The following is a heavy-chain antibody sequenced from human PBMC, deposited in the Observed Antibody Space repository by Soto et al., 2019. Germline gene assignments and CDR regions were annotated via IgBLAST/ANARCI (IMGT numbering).Heavy chain of an antibody. J-gene: IGHJ6*02. CDR2: TYYRSKWYN. Sequence: PSQTLSLTCAISGDSVSSNSAAWNWIRQSPSRGLEWLGRTYYRSKWYNDYAVSVKSRITINPDTSKNQFSLQLNSVTPEDTAVYYCARRRIEGGEGYYYGMDVWGQGTTVTVSS. V-gene: IGHV6-1*01. D-gene: IGHD3-10*01. CDR3: ARRRIEGGEGYYYGMDV. CDR1: GDSVSSNSAA.